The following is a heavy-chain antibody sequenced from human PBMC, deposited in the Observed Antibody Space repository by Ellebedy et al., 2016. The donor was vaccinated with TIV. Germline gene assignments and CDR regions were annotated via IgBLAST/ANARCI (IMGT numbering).Heavy chain of an antibody. CDR2: IWSDGSNK. J-gene: IGHJ4*02. Sequence: PGGSLRLSCAASGFSFSSYGMHWVRQAPGKGLEWVAVIWSDGSNKYSADSVKGRFTISRDNSKNTVYLQMNSLRAEDTAVYYCASRGVAVQGADYWGQGTLVTVSS. D-gene: IGHD3-10*01. CDR1: GFSFSSYG. V-gene: IGHV3-33*01. CDR3: ASRGVAVQGADY.